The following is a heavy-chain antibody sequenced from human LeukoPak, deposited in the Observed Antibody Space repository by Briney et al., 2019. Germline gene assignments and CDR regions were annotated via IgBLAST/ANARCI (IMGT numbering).Heavy chain of an antibody. J-gene: IGHJ5*02. Sequence: SETLSLTCAVYGGSFSGYYWSWIRQPPGKGLEWIGEINHSGGTNYNPSLKSRVTISVDTSKNQFSLKLSSVTAADTAVYYCARHKGGLVKRYNWFDPWGQGTLVTVSS. CDR3: ARHKGGLVKRYNWFDP. V-gene: IGHV4-34*01. CDR2: INHSGGT. CDR1: GGSFSGYY. D-gene: IGHD2-21*01.